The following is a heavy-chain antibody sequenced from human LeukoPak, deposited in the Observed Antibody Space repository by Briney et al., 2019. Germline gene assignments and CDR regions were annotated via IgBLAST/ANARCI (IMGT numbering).Heavy chain of an antibody. J-gene: IGHJ2*01. CDR1: GGSITSYY. D-gene: IGHD3-22*01. Sequence: PSETLSLTCTVSGGSITSYYWSWIRQPAGKGLEWIGRMYTSGSTNYNPSLKSRVTMSIDTSKNQFSLKLSSVTAADTAVYFCAREVYFDSSGLSPALDLWGRGTLVTVSS. V-gene: IGHV4-4*07. CDR2: MYTSGST. CDR3: AREVYFDSSGLSPALDL.